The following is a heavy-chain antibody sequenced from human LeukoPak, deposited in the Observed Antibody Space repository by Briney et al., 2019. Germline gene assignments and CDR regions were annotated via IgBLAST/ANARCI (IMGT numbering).Heavy chain of an antibody. V-gene: IGHV4-39*07. CDR3: ARWGTYASTSNWFDP. D-gene: IGHD2-2*01. CDR1: GDSISRSRHF. Sequence: SETLSLTCNVSGDSISRSRHFWAWIRQSPGRGLEWIGYIYNSGSTYYNPSLKSRVTISVDASKNQFSLRLSSVTAADTAVYYCARWGTYASTSNWFDPWGQGTLVTVSS. J-gene: IGHJ5*02. CDR2: IYNSGST.